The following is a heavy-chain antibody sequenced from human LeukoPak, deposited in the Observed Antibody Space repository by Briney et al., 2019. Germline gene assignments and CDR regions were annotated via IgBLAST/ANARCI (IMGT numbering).Heavy chain of an antibody. CDR2: IYPGDSDT. CDR3: ARHRRYSSSSGGFDP. J-gene: IGHJ5*02. Sequence: GESLKISCKGSGYSFTSYWIGWVRQMPGKGLEWMGLIYPGDSDTRYSPSFQGQVTISADKSISTAYLQWSSLKASDTAMYYCARHRRYSSSSGGFDPWGQGTLVTVSS. V-gene: IGHV5-51*01. CDR1: GYSFTSYW. D-gene: IGHD6-6*01.